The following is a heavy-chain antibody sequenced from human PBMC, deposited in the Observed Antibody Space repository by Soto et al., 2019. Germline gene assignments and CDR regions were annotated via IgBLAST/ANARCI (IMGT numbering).Heavy chain of an antibody. Sequence: XESLSLSCAASGFTVSSYAMSWVRQAPGKGLEWVSAISGSVGSTYYADSVKGRFTISRDNSKNTLYLQMNSLRAEDTAVYYCAKDRGSYYVPYYFDYWGQGTLVTVSS. CDR2: ISGSVGST. CDR3: AKDRGSYYVPYYFDY. V-gene: IGHV3-23*01. D-gene: IGHD1-26*01. CDR1: GFTVSSYA. J-gene: IGHJ4*02.